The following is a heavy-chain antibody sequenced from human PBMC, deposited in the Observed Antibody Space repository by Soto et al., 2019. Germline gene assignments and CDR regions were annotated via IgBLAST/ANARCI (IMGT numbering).Heavy chain of an antibody. CDR3: AKDPQGHDYGDYELYYFDY. CDR1: GFTFSSYG. J-gene: IGHJ4*02. D-gene: IGHD4-17*01. Sequence: GGSLRLSCAASGFTFSSYGMHWVRQAPGKGLEWVAVISYDGSNKYYADSVKGRFTISRDNSKNTLYLQMNSLRAEDTAVYYCAKDPQGHDYGDYELYYFDYWGQGTLVTVSS. CDR2: ISYDGSNK. V-gene: IGHV3-30*18.